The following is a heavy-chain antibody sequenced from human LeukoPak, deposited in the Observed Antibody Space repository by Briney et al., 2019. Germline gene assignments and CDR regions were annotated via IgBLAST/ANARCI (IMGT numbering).Heavy chain of an antibody. CDR2: IYSGGST. Sequence: GSLRLSCVVSGFTGRSYYMRWVRQAPGKGLDWVSVIYSGGSTYYADSVKGRFTISRDDSRNTVFLQVTSLTTEDTAVYYCAREFRYYMDVWGQGTTVTVSS. V-gene: IGHV3-66*02. J-gene: IGHJ6*03. CDR1: GFTGRSYY. CDR3: AREFRYYMDV.